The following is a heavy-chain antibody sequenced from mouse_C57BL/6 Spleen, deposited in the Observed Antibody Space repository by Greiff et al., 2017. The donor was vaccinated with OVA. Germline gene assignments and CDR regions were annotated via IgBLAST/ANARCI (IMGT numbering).Heavy chain of an antibody. CDR3: AGDYYGSSTGY. V-gene: IGHV1-82*01. D-gene: IGHD1-1*01. Sequence: QVQLKQSGPELVKPGASAKISCKASGYAFSSSWMNWVKQRPGKGLEWIGRIYPGDGDTNYNGKFKGKATLTADKSSSTAYMQLSSLTSEDSAVYFCAGDYYGSSTGYWGQGTTLTVSS. CDR2: IYPGDGDT. J-gene: IGHJ2*01. CDR1: GYAFSSSW.